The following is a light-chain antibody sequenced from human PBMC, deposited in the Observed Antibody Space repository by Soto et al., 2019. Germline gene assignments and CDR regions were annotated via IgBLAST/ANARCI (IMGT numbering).Light chain of an antibody. J-gene: IGKJ2*01. V-gene: IGKV3-20*01. CDR3: QQYDNSPMYT. Sequence: EIVLTQSPGTLSLSPGERATLSCRASQTVSSRYLAWYQQKPGQAPRLLIFSASSRATGIPDRFSGSGSGTDFTLTISRLEPEDFAVYYCQQYDNSPMYTFGQGNKLEIK. CDR2: SAS. CDR1: QTVSSRY.